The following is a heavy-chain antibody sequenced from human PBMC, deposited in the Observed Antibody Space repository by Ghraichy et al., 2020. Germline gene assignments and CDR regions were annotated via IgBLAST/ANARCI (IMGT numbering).Heavy chain of an antibody. CDR3: ARDRGGYDALTGYYYHYYRKEV. Sequence: GESLNISCVGSGFTFGNYGIHWARQAPGKGLEWVALISYDGNKKDYVDSVKGRFTISRDNFKNTVYLQMNSLTTEDTAVYYCARDRGGYDALTGYYYHYYRKEVWGQGT. V-gene: IGHV3-30*03. J-gene: IGHJ6*02. CDR2: ISYDGNKK. D-gene: IGHD3-9*01. CDR1: GFTFGNYG.